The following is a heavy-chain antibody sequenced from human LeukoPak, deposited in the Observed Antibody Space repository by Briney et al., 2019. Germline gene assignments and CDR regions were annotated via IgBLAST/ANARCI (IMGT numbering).Heavy chain of an antibody. V-gene: IGHV4-30-4*01. J-gene: IGHJ4*02. CDR3: ASDYDTSGFWGDY. Sequence: SQTLSLTCTVSGDSISSGDYYWSWIRQPPGKGLEWIGYIYYSGSTYYNPSLKSRVTISVDTSKNQFSLKLSSVTATDTAVYYCASDYDTSGFWGDYWGQGTLVTVSS. D-gene: IGHD3-22*01. CDR1: GDSISSGDYY. CDR2: IYYSGST.